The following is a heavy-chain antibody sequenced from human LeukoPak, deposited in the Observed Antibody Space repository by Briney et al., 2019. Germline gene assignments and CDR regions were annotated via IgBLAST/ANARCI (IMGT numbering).Heavy chain of an antibody. CDR3: ARGGENSEYYSHFFAH. D-gene: IGHD3-22*01. CDR2: MHAKENT. Sequence: GGSLRLSCEASEFSVTTHYMSWVRQAPGRGLEWVSVMHAKENTYYAKSVKGRFTISRDTSRNTVYLQMTSLREEDTAIYYCARGGENSEYYSHFFAHWGQGTPVTVSP. V-gene: IGHV3-53*01. CDR1: EFSVTTHY. J-gene: IGHJ4*02.